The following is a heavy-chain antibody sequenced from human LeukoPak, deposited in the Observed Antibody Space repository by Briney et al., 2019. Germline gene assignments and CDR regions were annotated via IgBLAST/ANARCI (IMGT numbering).Heavy chain of an antibody. V-gene: IGHV3-48*04. D-gene: IGHD3-22*01. J-gene: IGHJ4*02. CDR3: ASREVVMDHFDY. CDR2: ISSSGSTI. CDR1: GFTFSSYA. Sequence: PGGALRLSCAASGFTFSSYAMSWVRQAPGKGLEWVSYISSSGSTIYYADSVKGRFTISRDNAKNSLYLQMNSLRAEDTTVYYCASREVVMDHFDYWGQGTLVTVSS.